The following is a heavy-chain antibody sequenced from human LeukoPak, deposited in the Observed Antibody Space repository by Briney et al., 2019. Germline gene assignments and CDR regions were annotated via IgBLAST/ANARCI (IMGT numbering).Heavy chain of an antibody. V-gene: IGHV3-30-3*01. CDR3: ARDGSGSYYKFDY. Sequence: GRSLRLSCAASGFTFSSYAMHWVRQAPGKGLEWVAVISYDGSNKHYADSVKGRFTISRDNSKNTLYLQMNSLRAEDTAVYYCARDGSGSYYKFDYWGQGTLVTVSS. CDR2: ISYDGSNK. D-gene: IGHD3-10*01. CDR1: GFTFSSYA. J-gene: IGHJ4*02.